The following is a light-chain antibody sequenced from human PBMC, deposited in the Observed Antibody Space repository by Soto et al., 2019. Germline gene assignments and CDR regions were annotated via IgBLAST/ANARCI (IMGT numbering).Light chain of an antibody. CDR1: SSDVGGYKY. CDR3: SAYAGRNNVL. CDR2: EVN. V-gene: IGLV2-8*01. Sequence: QSALTQPPSASGSPGQSVTISCTGTSSDVGGYKYVSWYQQKSGKAPKLIIYEVNERPSGVPDRFSGSKSDNTAPLTDSGLQAEDEADYYCSAYAGRNNVLFGGGTKVTVL. J-gene: IGLJ2*01.